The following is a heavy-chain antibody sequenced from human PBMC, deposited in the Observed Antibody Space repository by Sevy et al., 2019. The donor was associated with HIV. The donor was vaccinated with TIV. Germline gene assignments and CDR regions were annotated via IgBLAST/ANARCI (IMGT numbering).Heavy chain of an antibody. Sequence: ASVKVSCKASGGTFSSYAISWVRQAPGQGLEWMGGIIPIFGTANYAQKFQGRVTITADESTSTAYMELSSLRSEDTAVYYCARPSIVGAPTYGRYYYYGMDVWGQGTTVTVSS. CDR3: ARPSIVGAPTYGRYYYYGMDV. D-gene: IGHD1-26*01. CDR2: IIPIFGTA. J-gene: IGHJ6*02. V-gene: IGHV1-69*13. CDR1: GGTFSSYA.